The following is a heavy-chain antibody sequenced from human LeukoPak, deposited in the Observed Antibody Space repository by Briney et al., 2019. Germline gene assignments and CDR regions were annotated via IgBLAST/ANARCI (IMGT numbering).Heavy chain of an antibody. CDR3: ARGGDCYDY. CDR2: IYYSGST. CDR1: GGSISSYY. J-gene: IGHJ4*02. D-gene: IGHD2-15*01. Sequence: SETLSLTCTVSGGSISSYYWSWIRQPPGKGLEWIWYIYYSGSTNYNPSLKSRVAISVDTSKNQFSLKLSSVTAADTAVYYCARGGDCYDYWGQGTLVTVSS. V-gene: IGHV4-59*01.